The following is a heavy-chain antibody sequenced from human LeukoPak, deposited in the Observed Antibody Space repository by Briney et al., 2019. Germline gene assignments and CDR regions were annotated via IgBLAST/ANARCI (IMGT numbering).Heavy chain of an antibody. D-gene: IGHD3-9*01. Sequence: GGSLRLSCAASGFTFSSYAMNWVRQAPGKGPEWVSAISGSGGSTYYADSVKGRFTISRDNSKNTLYLQMNSLRAEDTAAYYCAKGLTGFYPDYWGQGTQVTVSS. V-gene: IGHV3-23*01. CDR1: GFTFSSYA. CDR2: ISGSGGST. J-gene: IGHJ4*02. CDR3: AKGLTGFYPDY.